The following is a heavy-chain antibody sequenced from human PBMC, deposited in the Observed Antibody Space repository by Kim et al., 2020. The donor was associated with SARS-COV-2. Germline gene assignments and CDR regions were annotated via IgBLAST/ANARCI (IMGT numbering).Heavy chain of an antibody. J-gene: IGHJ6*03. CDR2: IYYSGST. CDR1: GGSISSYY. Sequence: SETLSLTCTVSGGSISSYYWNWIRQPPGKGLEWIGYIYYSGSTNYNPSLKSRVTISVDTSKNQFSLKLSSVTAADTAVYYCASSPSVLRYFDWSYYYYYYMDVWGKGTTVTVSS. CDR3: ASSPSVLRYFDWSYYYYYYMDV. V-gene: IGHV4-59*01. D-gene: IGHD3-9*01.